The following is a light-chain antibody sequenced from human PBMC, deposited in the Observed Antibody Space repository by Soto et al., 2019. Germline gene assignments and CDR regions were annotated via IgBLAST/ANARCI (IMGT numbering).Light chain of an antibody. CDR3: QQYSNWPIT. V-gene: IGKV3-11*01. CDR2: DAS. J-gene: IGKJ5*01. CDR1: QSVSASY. Sequence: EIVVTQSPGTLSLSPGEMVTLCCIASQSVSASYLGWYQQKPGQAPRLLIYDASNRATGIPARFSGSGSGTDLTLTFSSLEPEDFAVYYCQQYSNWPITFGQGTRLEIK.